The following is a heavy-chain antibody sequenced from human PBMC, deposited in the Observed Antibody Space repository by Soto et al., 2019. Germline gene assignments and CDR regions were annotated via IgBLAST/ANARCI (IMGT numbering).Heavy chain of an antibody. V-gene: IGHV3-30*18. CDR1: GFTFSSYG. D-gene: IGHD4-17*01. J-gene: IGHJ3*02. Sequence: GGSLRLSCAASGFTFSSYGMHWVRQAPGKGLEWVAVISYDGSNKYYADSVKGRFTISRDNSKNTLYLQMNSLRAEDTAVYYCAKEVRSTFQMTTVVGDAFDIWGQGTMVTVSS. CDR3: AKEVRSTFQMTTVVGDAFDI. CDR2: ISYDGSNK.